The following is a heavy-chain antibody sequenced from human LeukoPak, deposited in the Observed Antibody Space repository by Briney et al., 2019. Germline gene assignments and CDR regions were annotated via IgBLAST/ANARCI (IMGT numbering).Heavy chain of an antibody. Sequence: SETLSLTCTVSGGSISSSSYYWSWIRQPPGKGLEWIGYIYYSGSTNYNPSLRSRVTISVDTSKNQFSLKLSSVTAADTAVYYCARNQKAGFDYWGQGTLVTVSS. V-gene: IGHV4-61*01. D-gene: IGHD1-14*01. CDR2: IYYSGST. CDR3: ARNQKAGFDY. J-gene: IGHJ4*02. CDR1: GGSISSSSYY.